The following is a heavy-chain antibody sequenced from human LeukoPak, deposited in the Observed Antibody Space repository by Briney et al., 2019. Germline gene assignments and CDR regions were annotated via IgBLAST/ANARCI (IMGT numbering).Heavy chain of an antibody. CDR2: ISSSGAVT. V-gene: IGHV3-23*01. D-gene: IGHD3-22*01. CDR1: EFTFTNYA. Sequence: GGSLRLSCAPSEFTFTNYAMSWARQAPGEGLEWVSAISSSGAVTSYATSVRGRFTISRDNSKNTVYLQMNSLTAEDTAIYYCARNRHDSARLPFDPWGQGTLVTVSS. J-gene: IGHJ5*02. CDR3: ARNRHDSARLPFDP.